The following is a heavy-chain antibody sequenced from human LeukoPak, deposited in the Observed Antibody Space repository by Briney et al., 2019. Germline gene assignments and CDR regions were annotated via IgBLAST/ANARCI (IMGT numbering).Heavy chain of an antibody. CDR3: ARSGEDSSGYHFKFDY. CDR2: IYYSGST. J-gene: IGHJ4*02. V-gene: IGHV4-39*07. Sequence: RTSETLSLTCTVSGGSISSSSYYWGWIRQPPGKGLEWNGSIYYSGSTYYNPSPKSRVTISVDTSKNQFSLKLSSVTAADTAVYYCARSGEDSSGYHFKFDYWGQGTLVTVSS. CDR1: GGSISSSSYY. D-gene: IGHD3-22*01.